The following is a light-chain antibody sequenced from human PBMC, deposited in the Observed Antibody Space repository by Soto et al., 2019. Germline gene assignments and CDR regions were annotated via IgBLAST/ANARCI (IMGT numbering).Light chain of an antibody. CDR3: SSYTTSGTVV. CDR2: DVT. CDR1: SSDVGVYKY. J-gene: IGLJ2*01. V-gene: IGLV2-14*03. Sequence: QPVLTQPASVSGSPGQSITISCTGTSSDVGVYKYVSWYQQHPGTAPKLMIFDVTNRPSGVSNRFSGSKSGSTASLTISGLQAEDEADYYCSSYTTSGTVVFGGGTKLTVL.